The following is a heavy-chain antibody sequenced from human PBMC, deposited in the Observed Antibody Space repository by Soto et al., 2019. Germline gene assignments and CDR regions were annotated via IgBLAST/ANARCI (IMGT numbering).Heavy chain of an antibody. V-gene: IGHV3-30*18. CDR3: AKVLGLVTYGSGSDYYYYYGMDV. D-gene: IGHD3-10*01. Sequence: GGSLRLSCAASGFTFSSYGMHWVRQAPGKGLEWVAVISYDGSNKYYADSVKGRFTISRDNSKNTLYLQMNSLRAEDTAVYYCAKVLGLVTYGSGSDYYYYYGMDVWGQGTTVTVSS. J-gene: IGHJ6*02. CDR1: GFTFSSYG. CDR2: ISYDGSNK.